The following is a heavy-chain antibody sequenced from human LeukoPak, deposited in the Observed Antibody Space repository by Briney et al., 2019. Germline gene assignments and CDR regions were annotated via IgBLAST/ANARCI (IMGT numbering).Heavy chain of an antibody. D-gene: IGHD2-21*02. J-gene: IGHJ4*02. CDR2: MSYDGSNK. CDR3: AREQAYCGGDCYSGYFDY. CDR1: GFTFSSYA. V-gene: IGHV3-30-3*01. Sequence: GRSLRLSCAASGFTFSSYAMHWVRQAPGKGLEWVAVMSYDGSNKYYADSVKGRFTISRDNSKNTLYLQMNSLRAEDTAVYYCAREQAYCGGDCYSGYFDYWGQGTLVTVSS.